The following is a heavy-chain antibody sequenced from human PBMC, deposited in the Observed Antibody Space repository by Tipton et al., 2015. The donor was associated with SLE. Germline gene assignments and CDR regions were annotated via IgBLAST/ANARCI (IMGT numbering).Heavy chain of an antibody. V-gene: IGHV1-18*01. CDR3: ARGYSGSPGAFEI. CDR1: GYTFTTYT. D-gene: IGHD1-26*01. Sequence: QVQLVQSGAEEKKPGASVRVSCKASGYTFTTYTINWVRQAPGQGLEWMGWISTYHGNTHYGQKFQGRVTMTTDTSTRTAYMDLTSLRSDDTAVYYCARGYSGSPGAFEIWGQGTMVTVSS. CDR2: ISTYHGNT. J-gene: IGHJ3*02.